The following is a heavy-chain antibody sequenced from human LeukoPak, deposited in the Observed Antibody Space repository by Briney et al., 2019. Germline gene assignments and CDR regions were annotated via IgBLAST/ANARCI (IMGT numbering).Heavy chain of an antibody. Sequence: GASVKVSCKASGYTFTSYGISWVRQAPGQGLEWMGWINPNSGGTNYAQKFQGRVTMTRDTSISTAYMELSRLRSDDTAVYYCARGSRAAAAPKEYFQHWGQGTLVTVSS. V-gene: IGHV1-2*02. CDR2: INPNSGGT. J-gene: IGHJ1*01. D-gene: IGHD6-13*01. CDR3: ARGSRAAAAPKEYFQH. CDR1: GYTFTSYG.